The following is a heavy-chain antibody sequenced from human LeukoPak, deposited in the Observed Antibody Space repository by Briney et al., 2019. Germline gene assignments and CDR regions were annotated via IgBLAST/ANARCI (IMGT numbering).Heavy chain of an antibody. D-gene: IGHD6-13*01. V-gene: IGHV4-59*01. CDR3: ARDVGIAAAGGADP. J-gene: IGHJ5*02. CDR2: IYYSGST. Sequence: PSETLSLTCTVSGGSISSYYWSWIRQPPGKGLEWIGYIYYSGSTNYNPPLKSRVTISVDTSKNQFSLKLNSVTAADTAVYYCARDVGIAAAGGADPWGQGTLLTVSS. CDR1: GGSISSYY.